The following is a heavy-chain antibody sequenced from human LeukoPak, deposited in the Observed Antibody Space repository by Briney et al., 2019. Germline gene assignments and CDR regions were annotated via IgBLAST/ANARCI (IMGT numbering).Heavy chain of an antibody. V-gene: IGHV1-2*06. J-gene: IGHJ6*03. CDR1: GYTFTGYY. Sequence: ASVKVSCKASGYTFTGYYMHWVRQAPGQGLEWMGRINPNSGGTNYAQKFQGRVTMTRDTSISTAYMELSRLRSYDTAVYYCARGHYYYYYMDVWGKGTTVTVSS. CDR2: INPNSGGT. CDR3: ARGHYYYYYMDV.